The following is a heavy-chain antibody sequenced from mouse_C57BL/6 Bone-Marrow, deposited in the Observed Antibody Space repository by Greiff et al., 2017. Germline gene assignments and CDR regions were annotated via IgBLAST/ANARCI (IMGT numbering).Heavy chain of an antibody. V-gene: IGHV1-81*01. CDR3: AGYGSSPWYFDV. D-gene: IGHD1-1*01. Sequence: QVQLQQSGAELARPGASVKLSCKASGYTFTSYGLSWVKQRTGQGLEWIGEIYPRSGNTYYNEKFKGKATLTADKSSSTAYMELLSLTSEDSAVXFCAGYGSSPWYFDVWGTGTTVTVSS. CDR2: IYPRSGNT. CDR1: GYTFTSYG. J-gene: IGHJ1*03.